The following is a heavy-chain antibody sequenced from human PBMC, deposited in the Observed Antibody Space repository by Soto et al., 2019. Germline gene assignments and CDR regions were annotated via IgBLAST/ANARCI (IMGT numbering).Heavy chain of an antibody. CDR3: ARAPRTSWYNWLDP. D-gene: IGHD6-13*01. Sequence: GASVKVSCKASGGNFTNYGISWVRQAPGQGLEWMGGIIPLFGTTNYAHKFRGRVTVTADESTSTVYMELNSLRSEDTAMYYCARAPRTSWYNWLDPWGQGTLVTVYS. CDR1: GGNFTNYG. V-gene: IGHV1-69*13. CDR2: IIPLFGTT. J-gene: IGHJ5*02.